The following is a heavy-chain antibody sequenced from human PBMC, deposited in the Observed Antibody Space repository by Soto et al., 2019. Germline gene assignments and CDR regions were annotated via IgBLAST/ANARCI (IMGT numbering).Heavy chain of an antibody. J-gene: IGHJ4*02. V-gene: IGHV3-23*01. CDR1: GFTFSSYA. CDR2: ISGSGGST. CDR3: AKDLLNASYPYYFDY. Sequence: GGSLRLSCAASGFTFSSYAMSWVRQAPGKGLEWVSAISGSGGSTYYADSVKDRFTISRDNSKNTLYLQMNSLRAEDTAVYYCAKDLLNASYPYYFDYWGQGTLVTVSS. D-gene: IGHD3-10*01.